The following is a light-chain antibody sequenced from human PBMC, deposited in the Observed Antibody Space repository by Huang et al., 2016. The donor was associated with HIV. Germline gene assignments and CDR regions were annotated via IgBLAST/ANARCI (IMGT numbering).Light chain of an antibody. Sequence: DIQMTQSPTTLSASVGDRVTTTCRASQSISTWFAWYQQIQGKAPKLLIYKASSLESGVPSRFSGSGSVTEFTLTISGLQPDDFATYYCQQSSTGSGYTFGQGTKLEI. V-gene: IGKV1-5*03. CDR1: QSISTW. CDR3: QQSSTGSGYT. CDR2: KAS. J-gene: IGKJ2*01.